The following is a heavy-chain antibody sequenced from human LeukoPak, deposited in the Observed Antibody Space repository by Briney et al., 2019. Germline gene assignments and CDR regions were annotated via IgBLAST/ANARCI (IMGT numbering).Heavy chain of an antibody. J-gene: IGHJ4*02. Sequence: GGSLRLSCAASGFTFSSYSMNWVRQAPGKGLEWVGFIRSKAYGGTTEYAASVKGRFTISRDDSKSIAYLQMNSLKTEDTAVYYCTSSEQQLGYWGQGTLVTVSS. CDR2: IRSKAYGGTT. CDR3: TSSEQQLGY. D-gene: IGHD6-13*01. V-gene: IGHV3-49*04. CDR1: GFTFSSYS.